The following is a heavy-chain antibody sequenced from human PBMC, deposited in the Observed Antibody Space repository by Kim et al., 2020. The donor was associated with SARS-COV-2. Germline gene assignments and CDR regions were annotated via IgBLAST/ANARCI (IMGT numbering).Heavy chain of an antibody. CDR1: GFTFSSYW. V-gene: IGHV3-74*01. Sequence: GGSLRLSCAASGFTFSSYWMHWVRQAPGKGLVWVSRINSDGSSTSYADSVKGRFTISRDNAKNTLYLQMNSLRAEDTAVYYCASRAPYGGIDYWGQGTLVTVSS. J-gene: IGHJ4*02. CDR2: INSDGSST. CDR3: ASRAPYGGIDY. D-gene: IGHD4-17*01.